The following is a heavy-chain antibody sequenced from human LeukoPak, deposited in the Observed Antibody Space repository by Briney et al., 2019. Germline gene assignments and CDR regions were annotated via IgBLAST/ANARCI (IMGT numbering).Heavy chain of an antibody. J-gene: IGHJ4*02. V-gene: IGHV3-74*01. CDR2: IRSDGSDT. CDR3: ARDWFHAIDY. Sequence: GGTLRLSCAASGFTFSDTWMHWVRQAPGEGLVWVSRIRSDGSDTRYAESVKGRFTISRDNAKNTLYLQMNSLRAEDTAVYYCARDWFHAIDYWGQGTLVTVSS. D-gene: IGHD2/OR15-2a*01. CDR1: GFTFSDTW.